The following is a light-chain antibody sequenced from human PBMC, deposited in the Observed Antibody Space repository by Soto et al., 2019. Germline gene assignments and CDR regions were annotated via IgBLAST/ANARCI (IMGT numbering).Light chain of an antibody. Sequence: EIVMTQSPATLSVSPGERATLSCRASQSVSSNLAWYQQKPGQAPSLLIYGASTRATGIPARFSGSGSGTEFTLTISILQSEYFAVYYCQQYKNWHPPLTFGGGTKVEIK. CDR2: GAS. V-gene: IGKV3-15*01. CDR3: QQYKNWHPPLT. J-gene: IGKJ4*01. CDR1: QSVSSN.